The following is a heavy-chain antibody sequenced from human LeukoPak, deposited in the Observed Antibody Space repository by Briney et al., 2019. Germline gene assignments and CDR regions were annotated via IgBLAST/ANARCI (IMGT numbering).Heavy chain of an antibody. CDR3: ARPIMVRGVIDWFDS. D-gene: IGHD3-10*01. J-gene: IGHJ5*01. V-gene: IGHV4-59*08. Sequence: KASETLSLTCRVSGGSIRKYYWTWIRQPPGKGLELIGFISDTGSTHYNPSLNSRVTISVDTSKNQFSLKLTSVTAADTAVYYCARPIMVRGVIDWFDSWGQGTLVTVTS. CDR2: ISDTGST. CDR1: GGSIRKYY.